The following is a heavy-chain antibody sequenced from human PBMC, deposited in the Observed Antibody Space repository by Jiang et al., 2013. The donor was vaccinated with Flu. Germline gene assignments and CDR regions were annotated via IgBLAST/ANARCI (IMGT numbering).Heavy chain of an antibody. V-gene: IGHV3-15*01. D-gene: IGHD1-7*01. Sequence: GLVKPGGSLRLSCAASGFTFSNAWMSWVRQAPGKGLEWVGRIKSKTDGGTTDYAAPVKGRFTISRDDSKNTLYLQMNSLKTEDTAVYYCTTDDTGTLEPYFDYWGQGTLVTVSS. CDR3: TTDDTGTLEPYFDY. CDR1: GFTFSNAW. J-gene: IGHJ4*02. CDR2: IKSKTDGGTT.